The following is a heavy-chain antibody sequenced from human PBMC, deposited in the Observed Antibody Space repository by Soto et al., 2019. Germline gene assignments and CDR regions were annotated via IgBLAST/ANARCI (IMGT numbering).Heavy chain of an antibody. CDR3: ARQGYSSGWGDYYYYGMDV. CDR2: IYYSGST. CDR1: GGSISSSSYY. J-gene: IGHJ6*02. D-gene: IGHD6-19*01. V-gene: IGHV4-39*01. Sequence: SETLSLTCTVSGGSISSSSYYWGWIRQPPGKGLEWIGSIYYSGSTYYNPSLKSRVTISVDTSKNQFSLKLSSVTAADTAVYYCARQGYSSGWGDYYYYGMDVWGQGTTVTVSS.